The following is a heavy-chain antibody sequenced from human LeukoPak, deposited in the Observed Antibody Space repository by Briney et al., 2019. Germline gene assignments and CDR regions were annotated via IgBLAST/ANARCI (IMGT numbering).Heavy chain of an antibody. V-gene: IGHV3-7*01. CDR3: ARKGNAFDF. Sequence: GGSLRLSCVASGFTFGNYGMTWVRQAPGKGLEWVANIKLDVSETYYVDSVRGRFTISRDNTKNSLYLQMDSLRAEDTAVYYCARKGNAFDFWGQGTMVTVSS. CDR1: GFTFGNYG. J-gene: IGHJ3*01. D-gene: IGHD3-10*01. CDR2: IKLDVSET.